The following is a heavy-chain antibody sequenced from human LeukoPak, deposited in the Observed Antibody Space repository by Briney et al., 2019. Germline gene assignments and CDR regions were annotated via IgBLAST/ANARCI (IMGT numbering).Heavy chain of an antibody. CDR1: RFTFSSYA. Sequence: GGSLRLSCAASRFTFSSYAMSWVRQAPGKGLEWVSAISGSGGSTNYADSVKGRFTISRDNSKNTVYLQMNSLRAEDTAIYYCAKDYSNGDYVDCWGQGTLVTVSS. D-gene: IGHD1-1*01. CDR2: ISGSGGST. J-gene: IGHJ4*02. CDR3: AKDYSNGDYVDC. V-gene: IGHV3-23*01.